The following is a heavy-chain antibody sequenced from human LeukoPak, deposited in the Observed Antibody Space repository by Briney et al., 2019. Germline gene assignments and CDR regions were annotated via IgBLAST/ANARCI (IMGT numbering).Heavy chain of an antibody. CDR1: GFTVSSNY. V-gene: IGHV3-66*01. D-gene: IGHD3-10*01. Sequence: GGSLRLSCAASGFTVSSNYMSWVRQAPGKGLEWVSVIYSGGSTYYADSVKGRFTISRDNSKNTLYLQMNSPRAEDTAVYYCASPYYYGSGSYNLGAFDIWGQGTMVTVSS. CDR3: ASPYYYGSGSYNLGAFDI. J-gene: IGHJ3*02. CDR2: IYSGGST.